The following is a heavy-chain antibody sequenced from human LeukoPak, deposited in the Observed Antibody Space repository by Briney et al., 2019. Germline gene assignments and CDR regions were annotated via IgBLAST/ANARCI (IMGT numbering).Heavy chain of an antibody. CDR3: ARGQPSIVPAAIPPASVLDVFDI. CDR2: IIPIFGTA. V-gene: IGHV1-69*05. J-gene: IGHJ3*02. Sequence: SVKVSCKASGGTFSSYAISWVRQAPGQGLEWMGGIIPIFGTANYAQKFQGRVTITTDESTSTAYMELSSLRSEDTAVYYCARGQPSIVPAAIPPASVLDVFDIWGQGKMVTVFS. CDR1: GGTFSSYA. D-gene: IGHD2-2*02.